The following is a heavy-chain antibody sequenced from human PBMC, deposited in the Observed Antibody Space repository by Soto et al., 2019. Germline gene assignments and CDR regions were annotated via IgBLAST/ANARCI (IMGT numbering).Heavy chain of an antibody. CDR3: ASMPREYSGYDLGY. J-gene: IGHJ4*02. D-gene: IGHD5-12*01. V-gene: IGHV3-21*01. CDR1: GFTFSSYS. Sequence: EVQLVESGGGLVKPGGSLRLSCAASGFTFSSYSMNWVRQAPGKGLEWVSSISSSSSYIYYADSVKGRFTISRDNAKNSLYLQMNSLRAEDTAVYYSASMPREYSGYDLGYWGQGTQVTVSS. CDR2: ISSSSSYI.